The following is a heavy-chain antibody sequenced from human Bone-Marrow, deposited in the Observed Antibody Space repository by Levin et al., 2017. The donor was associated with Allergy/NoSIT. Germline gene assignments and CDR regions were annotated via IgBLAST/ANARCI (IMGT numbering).Heavy chain of an antibody. CDR1: GINFKNSI. J-gene: IGHJ3*02. V-gene: IGHV3-64*01. Sequence: GGSLRLSCAASGINFKNSIIHWVRQAPGKGLEYVSAISNIDGSTYYANSVEDRFTISGDNSKNTVYLQMGSLRPEDTAVYFCSREGYTSGRAGTFAMWGLGTMVLVSS. CDR3: SREGYTSGRAGTFAM. CDR2: ISNIDGST. D-gene: IGHD6-19*01.